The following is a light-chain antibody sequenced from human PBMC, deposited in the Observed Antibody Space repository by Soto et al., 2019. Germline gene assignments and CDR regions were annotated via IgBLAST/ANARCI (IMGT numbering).Light chain of an antibody. CDR2: DAS. V-gene: IGKV3-11*01. CDR1: QSVSTF. Sequence: EMVLTQSPATLSLSAGEKAIVSCRASQSVSTFLAWFQQKPGQAPRLLIYDASNRASGTPARFSGSGSETDLTLTISSLEPEDFAVYYCQQRSNRPPITFGQGTRLEI. CDR3: QQRSNRPPIT. J-gene: IGKJ5*01.